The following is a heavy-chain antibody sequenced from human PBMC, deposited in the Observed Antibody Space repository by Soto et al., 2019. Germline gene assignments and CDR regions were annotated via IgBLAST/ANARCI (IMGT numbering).Heavy chain of an antibody. D-gene: IGHD3-16*02. V-gene: IGHV4-39*01. CDR1: GGSISSSSYY. J-gene: IGHJ5*02. CDR3: ARGVHYIWGSYRTHGNWFDP. CDR2: IYYSGST. Sequence: SETLSLTCTVSGGSISSSSYYWGWIRQPPGKGLEWIGSIYYSGSTYYNPSLKSRVTISVDTSKNQFSLKLSSVTAADTAVYYCARGVHYIWGSYRTHGNWFDPWGQGTLVTVSS.